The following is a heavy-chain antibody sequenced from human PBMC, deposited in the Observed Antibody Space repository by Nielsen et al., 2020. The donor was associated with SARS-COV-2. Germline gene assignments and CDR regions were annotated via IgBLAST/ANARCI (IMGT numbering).Heavy chain of an antibody. J-gene: IGHJ4*02. CDR1: GYTFTSYG. D-gene: IGHD3-3*01. CDR3: ARDVTMGQTGMGY. V-gene: IGHV1-46*01. Sequence: ASVKVSCKASGYTFTSYGISWVRQAPGQGLEWMGIINPSGGSTSYAQKFQGRVTMTRDTSTSTVYMELSSLRSEDTAVYYCARDVTMGQTGMGYWGQGTLVTVSS. CDR2: INPSGGST.